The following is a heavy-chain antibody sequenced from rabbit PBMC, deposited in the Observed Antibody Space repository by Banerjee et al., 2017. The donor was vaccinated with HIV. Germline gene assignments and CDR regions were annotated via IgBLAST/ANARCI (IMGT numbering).Heavy chain of an antibody. CDR1: GFAFSRSYY. V-gene: IGHV1S40*01. CDR3: ARDHPYAVYGGHGYADL. Sequence: EESGGDLVKPGASLTLTCTASGFAFSRSYYMCWVRQAPGKGLEWIGCIDTGSTYYATWAKGRFTISKTSSTTVTLQMTSLTAADTATYFCARDHPYAVYGGHGYADLWGPGTLVTVS. J-gene: IGHJ6*01. CDR2: IDTGST. D-gene: IGHD6-1*01.